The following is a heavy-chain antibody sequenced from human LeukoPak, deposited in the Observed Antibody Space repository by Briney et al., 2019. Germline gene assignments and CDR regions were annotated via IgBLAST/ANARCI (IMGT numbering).Heavy chain of an antibody. D-gene: IGHD3-22*01. V-gene: IGHV3-74*01. J-gene: IGHJ4*02. Sequence: PGGSLRLSCAASGFTFSSYWMHWVRQAPGKGLVWVSRINPDGSNTRYADSVKGRFTISRDNAKNTLYLQMNSLRAEDTNIYYCVREDSSGYHLPLFDYWGQGTLVTVFS. CDR2: INPDGSNT. CDR3: VREDSSGYHLPLFDY. CDR1: GFTFSSYW.